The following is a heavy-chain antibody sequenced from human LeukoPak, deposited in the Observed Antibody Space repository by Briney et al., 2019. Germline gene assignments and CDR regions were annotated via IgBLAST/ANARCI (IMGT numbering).Heavy chain of an antibody. Sequence: SGPALVKPTQTLTLTCTFSGFSLSTSGMCVSWIRQPPGKALEWPARIDWDDDKYYSTSLKTRLTISKDTSKNQVVLTMTNMDPVDTATYYCAHELGYYYYMDVWGKGTTVTVSS. J-gene: IGHJ6*03. V-gene: IGHV2-70*11. CDR2: IDWDDDK. CDR3: AHELGYYYYMDV. CDR1: GFSLSTSGMC. D-gene: IGHD6-13*01.